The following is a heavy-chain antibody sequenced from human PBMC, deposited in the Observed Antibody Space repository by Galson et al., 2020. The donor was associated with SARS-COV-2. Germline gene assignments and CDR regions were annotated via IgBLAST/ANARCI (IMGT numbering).Heavy chain of an antibody. CDR2: FDPEDGET. CDR3: STGPPQGSPNWFDP. V-gene: IGHV1-24*01. CDR1: GYTLTELS. J-gene: IGHJ5*02. D-gene: IGHD3-10*01. Sequence: ASVTVSCKVSGYTLTELSMHWVRQAPGKGLEWMGGFDPEDGETIYAQKFQGRVTMTEDTSTDTAYMELSSLRSEDTAVYYCSTGPPQGSPNWFDPWGQGTLVTVSS.